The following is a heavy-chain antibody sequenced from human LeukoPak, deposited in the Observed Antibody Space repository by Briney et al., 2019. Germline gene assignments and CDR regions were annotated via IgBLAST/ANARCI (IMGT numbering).Heavy chain of an antibody. CDR3: ARDYTAMVKLDY. CDR1: GFTSSSYA. CDR2: ISYDGSNK. D-gene: IGHD5-18*01. V-gene: IGHV3-30-3*01. J-gene: IGHJ4*02. Sequence: GGSLRLSCAASGFTSSSYAMHWVRQAPGKGLEWVAVISYDGSNKYYADSVKGRFTISRDNSKNTLYLQMNSLRAEDTAVYYCARDYTAMVKLDYWGQGTLVTVSS.